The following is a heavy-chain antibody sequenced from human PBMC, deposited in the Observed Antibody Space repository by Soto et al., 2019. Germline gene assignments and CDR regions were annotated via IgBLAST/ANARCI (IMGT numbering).Heavy chain of an antibody. CDR1: GDSINNYY. D-gene: IGHD6-13*01. V-gene: IGHV4-59*01. CDR2: IYYTGST. J-gene: IGHJ4*02. CDR3: AKYRRTEAEGFTLDY. Sequence: SETLSLTCTVSGDSINNYYWSWIRQPPGKRLEWIGYIYYTGSTTYNPSLESRVTMSVDTSKNQFSLKLSSVNAADTAVYYCAKYRRTEAEGFTLDYWGWGTLVTVSS.